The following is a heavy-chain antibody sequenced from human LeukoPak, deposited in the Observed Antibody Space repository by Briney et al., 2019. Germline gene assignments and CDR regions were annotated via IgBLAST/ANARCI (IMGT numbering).Heavy chain of an antibody. V-gene: IGHV3-7*01. CDR2: INQGGSNK. Sequence: PGGSLRLSCAASGFTFSGHWMSWVRQAPGKGLEWVANINQGGSNKYYVDSVKCLFTIPRHHETNLLYLQLNSLRGEDTAVYYCTRARSRAEHEWGQGTLVTVSS. D-gene: IGHD1-14*01. CDR1: GFTFSGHW. CDR3: TRARSRAEHE. J-gene: IGHJ4*02.